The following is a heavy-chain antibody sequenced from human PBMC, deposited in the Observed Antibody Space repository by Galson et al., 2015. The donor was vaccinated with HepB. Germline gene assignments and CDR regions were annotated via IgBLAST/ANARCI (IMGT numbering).Heavy chain of an antibody. CDR2: IYYSGRL. D-gene: IGHD2-15*01. Sequence: ETLSLTCSVSGGSISRSNYYWGWIRQPPGKGLEWIGSIYYSGRLFYNPSLKSRVTISVDTSKNQFSLNLNSVTDTDTAMYYCARSLHRGASAYCTGGSCYGGAFDTWGRGTMVTVSS. CDR1: GGSISRSNYY. V-gene: IGHV4-39*07. J-gene: IGHJ3*02. CDR3: ARSLHRGASAYCTGGSCYGGAFDT.